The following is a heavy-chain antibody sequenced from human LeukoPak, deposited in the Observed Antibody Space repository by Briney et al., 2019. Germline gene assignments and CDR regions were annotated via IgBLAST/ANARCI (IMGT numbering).Heavy chain of an antibody. CDR3: ASPQGGYNSSGPSWGY. Sequence: GESLKISCKGSGYRFTSYWIGWVRQMPGKGLEWMRIIYPGDSDTRYSPSFQGQVTISVDKSISTAYLQWSSLKASDTAMYYCASPQGGYNSSGPSWGYWGQGTLVTVSS. V-gene: IGHV5-51*01. CDR1: GYRFTSYW. CDR2: IYPGDSDT. D-gene: IGHD3-22*01. J-gene: IGHJ4*02.